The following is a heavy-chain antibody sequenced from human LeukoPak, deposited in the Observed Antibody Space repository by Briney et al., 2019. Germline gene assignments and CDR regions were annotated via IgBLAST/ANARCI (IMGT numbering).Heavy chain of an antibody. Sequence: ASVKVSCKASGYTFTSYDINWVRQATGQGLEWMGWMNPNSGNTGYAQKFQGRATMTRNTSISTAYMELSSLRSEDTAVYYCASGLANYGEMPFDYWGQGTLVTVSS. V-gene: IGHV1-8*01. CDR3: ASGLANYGEMPFDY. D-gene: IGHD4-17*01. J-gene: IGHJ4*02. CDR2: MNPNSGNT. CDR1: GYTFTSYD.